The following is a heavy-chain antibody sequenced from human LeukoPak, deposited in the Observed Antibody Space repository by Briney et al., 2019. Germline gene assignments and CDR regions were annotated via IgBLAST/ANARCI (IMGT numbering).Heavy chain of an antibody. CDR1: GGTFSSYA. CDR2: IIPILGIA. Sequence: SVKVSCKASGGTFSSYAISWVRQAPGQGLEWMGRIIPILGIANSAQKFQGRVTITADKSTSTAYMELSSLRSEDTAVYYCAKEPESPHNWFDPWGQGTLVTVSS. CDR3: AKEPESPHNWFDP. V-gene: IGHV1-69*04. J-gene: IGHJ5*02.